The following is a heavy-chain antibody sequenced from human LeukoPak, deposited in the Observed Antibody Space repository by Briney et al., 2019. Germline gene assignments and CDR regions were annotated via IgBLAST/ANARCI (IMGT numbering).Heavy chain of an antibody. Sequence: SETLSLTCAVYGGSFSGYYWSWIRQPPGKGLEWIGEINHSGSTNYNPSLKSRVTISVDTSKNQFSLKLSSVTAADTAVYYCARVSLLAPYYFDYWGQGTLVTVSS. V-gene: IGHV4-34*01. CDR2: INHSGST. CDR3: ARVSLLAPYYFDY. J-gene: IGHJ4*02. CDR1: GGSFSGYY.